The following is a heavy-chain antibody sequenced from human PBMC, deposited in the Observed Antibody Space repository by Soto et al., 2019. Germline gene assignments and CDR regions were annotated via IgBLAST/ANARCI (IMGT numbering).Heavy chain of an antibody. J-gene: IGHJ4*02. V-gene: IGHV3-23*01. CDR2: ISGGGNDA. CDR1: GFTFSSYA. Sequence: EVQLLKSGGGLVQPGGSLVLSCAASGFTFSSYAMSWVRQAPGKGLEWVSSISGGGNDAYYADSVKGRFTISRDNSRNTLYLQMNSLRADDTAVHYCARSLFLASTGIEPFDFWGQGTLVTVSS. D-gene: IGHD6-13*01. CDR3: ARSLFLASTGIEPFDF.